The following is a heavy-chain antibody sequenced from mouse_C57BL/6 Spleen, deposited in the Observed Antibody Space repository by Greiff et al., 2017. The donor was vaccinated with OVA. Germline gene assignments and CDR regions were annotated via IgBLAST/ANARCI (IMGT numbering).Heavy chain of an antibody. CDR3: ARGYYGSSYPYAMDY. D-gene: IGHD1-1*01. CDR1: GYTFTSYW. CDR2: IYPSDSET. Sequence: QVQLQQPGAELVRPGSSVKLSCKASGYTFTSYWMDWVKQRPGQGLEWIGNIYPSDSETHYNQKFKDKATLTVDKSSSTAYMQLSSLTSEDSAVYYCARGYYGSSYPYAMDYWGQGTSVTVAS. J-gene: IGHJ4*01. V-gene: IGHV1-61*01.